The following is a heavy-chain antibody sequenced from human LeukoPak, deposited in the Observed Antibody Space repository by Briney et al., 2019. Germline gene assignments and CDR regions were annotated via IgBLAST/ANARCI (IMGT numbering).Heavy chain of an antibody. V-gene: IGHV1-69*13. CDR3: ARADYDILTGYYI. CDR1: GGTFSSYA. D-gene: IGHD3-9*01. CDR2: IIPIFGTA. J-gene: IGHJ4*02. Sequence: ASVKVSCKASGGTFSSYAISWVRQAPGQGLEWMGGIIPIFGTANYAQKFQGRVTFTADESTSTAYMELSSLRSEDTAVYYCARADYDILTGYYIWGQGTLVTVSS.